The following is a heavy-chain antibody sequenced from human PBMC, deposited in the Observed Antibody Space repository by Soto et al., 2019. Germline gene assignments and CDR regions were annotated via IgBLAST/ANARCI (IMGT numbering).Heavy chain of an antibody. CDR3: AKEHWGSFDF. V-gene: IGHV4-59*01. CDR1: GFSITSYS. Sequence: SETLSLTCTVSGFSITSYSWNWMRQPPGRGLEWIGYISYSETTNYNPSLRSRVTISSDTSKNQFSLKLTSVSAADTAVYYCAKEHWGSFDFWGQGALVTVSS. CDR2: ISYSETT. J-gene: IGHJ4*02. D-gene: IGHD7-27*01.